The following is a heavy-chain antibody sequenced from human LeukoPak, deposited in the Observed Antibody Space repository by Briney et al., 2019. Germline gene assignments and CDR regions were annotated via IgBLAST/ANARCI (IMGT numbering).Heavy chain of an antibody. CDR2: IYSGGST. J-gene: IGHJ6*02. CDR3: ARGVGHSYGLVYYYYGMDV. CDR1: GFTVSSNY. Sequence: GGSLRLSCAASGFTVSSNYMSWVRQAPGKGLEWVSVIYSGGSTYYADSVKGRFTISRDNSKNTLYLQMNSLRAEDTAVYYCARGVGHSYGLVYYYYGMDVWGQGTTVTVSS. D-gene: IGHD5-18*01. V-gene: IGHV3-66*01.